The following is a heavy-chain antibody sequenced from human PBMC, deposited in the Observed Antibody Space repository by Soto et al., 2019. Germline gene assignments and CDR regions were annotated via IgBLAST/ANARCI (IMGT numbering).Heavy chain of an antibody. V-gene: IGHV4-34*08. D-gene: IGHD3-9*01. CDR1: GGTIGDFG. Sequence: ASQTLRLRYAVAGGTIGDFGWTCIRQNPGKGLQWIGQINHSGSSIYNPSLKNRVTISTMSNNKFSLELSSVTAADTAVYYCATFDILTGYYYGMEVWGQGTTVTVFS. CDR2: INHSGSS. J-gene: IGHJ6*02. CDR3: ATFDILTGYYYGMEV.